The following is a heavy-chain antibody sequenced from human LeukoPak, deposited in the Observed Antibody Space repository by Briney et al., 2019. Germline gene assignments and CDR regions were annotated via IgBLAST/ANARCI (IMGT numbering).Heavy chain of an antibody. CDR2: INHSGST. V-gene: IGHV4-34*01. Sequence: RSSETLSLTRAVYGGSFSGYYWSWIRQPPGKGLEWIGEINHSGSTNYNPSLKSRVTISVDTSKNQFSLKLSSVTAADTAVYYCARGGAHYYDSSGYPTPFDPWGQGTLVTVSS. CDR1: GGSFSGYY. J-gene: IGHJ5*02. D-gene: IGHD3-22*01. CDR3: ARGGAHYYDSSGYPTPFDP.